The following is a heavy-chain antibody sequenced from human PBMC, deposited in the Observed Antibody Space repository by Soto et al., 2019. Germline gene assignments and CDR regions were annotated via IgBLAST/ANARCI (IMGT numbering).Heavy chain of an antibody. V-gene: IGHV3-23*01. D-gene: IGHD5-12*01. CDR1: GFTFSSYA. CDR3: AKDVRPDGYWDLDY. J-gene: IGHJ4*02. CDR2: IYGNGGGT. Sequence: GGSLRLSCASSGFTFSSYAMHLVRQAPGKGLEWVSGIYGNGGGTFYADSVKGRFTISRDNSRNTLYLQMNSLRAEDTAVYYCAKDVRPDGYWDLDYWGQGTPVTVSS.